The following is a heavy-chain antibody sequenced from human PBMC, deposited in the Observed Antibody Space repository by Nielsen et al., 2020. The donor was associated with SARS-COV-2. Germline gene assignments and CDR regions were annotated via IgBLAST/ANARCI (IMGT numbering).Heavy chain of an antibody. CDR1: GFTFRNAW. V-gene: IGHV3-15*01. J-gene: IGHJ6*02. CDR3: STGVVAAVGTYYYYYGMDV. D-gene: IGHD6-13*01. Sequence: GGSLRLSCVASGFTFRNAWMTWVRQAPGKGLEWVGRIKAKTDGETTVYAAPVQGRFTISRDDSEMTLYLQMDSLEIEDTGVYYCSTGVVAAVGTYYYYYGMDVWGQGTTVAVSS. CDR2: IKAKTDGETT.